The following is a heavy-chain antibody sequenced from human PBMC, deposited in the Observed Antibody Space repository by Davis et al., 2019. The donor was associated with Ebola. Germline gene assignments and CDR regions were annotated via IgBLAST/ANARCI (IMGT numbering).Heavy chain of an antibody. D-gene: IGHD2-21*02. CDR1: GGSFSSYA. CDR3: GRDLGLGLVGTVF. V-gene: IGHV1-69*04. CDR2: IIPLLGIT. J-gene: IGHJ4*02. Sequence: SVKVSCKASGGSFSSYAITWVRQAPGQGLEWMGRIIPLLGITKHAQKFQGRVTITADISTKTAYLELRSLRSEDTAVYYCGRDLGLGLVGTVFRGQGTLVTVSS.